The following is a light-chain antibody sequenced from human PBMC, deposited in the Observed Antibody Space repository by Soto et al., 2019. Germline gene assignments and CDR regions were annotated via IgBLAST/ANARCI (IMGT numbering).Light chain of an antibody. V-gene: IGKV1-39*01. CDR2: VAS. J-gene: IGKJ1*01. Sequence: DIQMTQSPSSLSASVGDRVTITCRASQSISSYLNWYQQKPGKAPNLLIYVASSLQSGVPSRFSGSGSGTDFTLTISSLQLEDFATYYCQQSHSTPWTFGQGTKVEIK. CDR1: QSISSY. CDR3: QQSHSTPWT.